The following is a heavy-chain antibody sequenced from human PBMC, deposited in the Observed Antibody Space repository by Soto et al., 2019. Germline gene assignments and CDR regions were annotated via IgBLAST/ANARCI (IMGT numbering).Heavy chain of an antibody. J-gene: IGHJ4*02. Sequence: ASVKVSCKASGYMFVTYGINWVRQAPGQGLEWMGWISAYNGNAKYAQNLQGRVTMTTDASTSTAYMEMRSLRSDDTAVYYCARDLDGSGSYYADYWGPGTLVTVSS. CDR3: ARDLDGSGSYYADY. D-gene: IGHD3-10*01. V-gene: IGHV1-18*01. CDR1: GYMFVTYG. CDR2: ISAYNGNA.